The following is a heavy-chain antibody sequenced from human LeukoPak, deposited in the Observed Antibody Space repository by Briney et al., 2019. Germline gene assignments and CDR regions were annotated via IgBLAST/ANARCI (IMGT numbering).Heavy chain of an antibody. Sequence: GGSLRLSCAASGFNFSSEAMSWIRKIPGKGLDWVSGISRGGGTIYYADSVKGRFTISRDNSKSTLYLEMSSLRAEDTAVYFCARKDGYFDLWGRGTLVTVSS. CDR2: ISRGGGTI. CDR1: GFNFSSEA. CDR3: ARKDGYFDL. V-gene: IGHV3-23*01. J-gene: IGHJ2*01.